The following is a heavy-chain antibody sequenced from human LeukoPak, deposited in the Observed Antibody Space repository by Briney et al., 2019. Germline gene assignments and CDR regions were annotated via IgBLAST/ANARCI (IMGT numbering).Heavy chain of an antibody. CDR2: ISYGGAHT. D-gene: IGHD3-16*01. CDR1: GFTFSSDA. Sequence: GGSLRLSCGASGFTFSSDAMSWVRQAPGKGLEWVSEISYGGAHTYYADSVKGRFTISRDNSKNTLSLQMNSLRAEDTAVYYCAKDYGGGIGIAFDYWGQGTLVTVSS. CDR3: AKDYGGGIGIAFDY. J-gene: IGHJ4*02. V-gene: IGHV3-23*01.